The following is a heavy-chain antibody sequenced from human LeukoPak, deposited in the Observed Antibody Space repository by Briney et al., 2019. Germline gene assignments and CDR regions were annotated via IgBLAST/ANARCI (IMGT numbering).Heavy chain of an antibody. CDR1: GFTFSRYW. J-gene: IGHJ4*02. CDR2: IKSDGSST. D-gene: IGHD1-26*01. V-gene: IGHV3-74*01. CDR3: VRDNRSYNFDY. Sequence: GGSLRLSCAASGFTFSRYWMHWVRQAPGKGLAWFSCIKSDGSSTSIADSAKGRFTISRDNAKNTVYLQMNSLRAEDTAVYYCVRDNRSYNFDYWGQGTLVTVSS.